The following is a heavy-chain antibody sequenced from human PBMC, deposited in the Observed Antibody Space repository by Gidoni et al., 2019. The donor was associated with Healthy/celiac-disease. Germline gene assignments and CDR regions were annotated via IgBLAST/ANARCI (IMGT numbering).Heavy chain of an antibody. CDR1: GFTFSSYS. CDR3: ARAQSSGWYLGP. D-gene: IGHD6-19*01. V-gene: IGHV3-48*02. J-gene: IGHJ5*02. CDR2: ISSSSSTI. Sequence: EVQLVESGGGLVQPGGSLRRHCAASGFTFSSYSMNWVRQAPGKGLEWVSYISSSSSTIYYADSVKGRFTISRDNAKNSLYLQMNSLRDEDTAVYYCARAQSSGWYLGPWGQGTLVTVSS.